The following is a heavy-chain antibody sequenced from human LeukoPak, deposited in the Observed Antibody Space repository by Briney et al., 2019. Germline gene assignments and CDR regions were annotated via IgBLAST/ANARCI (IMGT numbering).Heavy chain of an antibody. V-gene: IGHV3-23*01. D-gene: IGHD3-10*01. CDR1: GFTFSSYA. CDR3: AKRPGRGVIIHYFDY. Sequence: PGGSLRLSCAASGFTFSSYAMSWVRQAPGKGLEWVSAISGSGGSTYYADSVKGRFTISRDNSKNTLYLQMNSLRAEDTAVYYCAKRPGRGVIIHYFDYWGQGTLVTVSS. CDR2: ISGSGGST. J-gene: IGHJ4*02.